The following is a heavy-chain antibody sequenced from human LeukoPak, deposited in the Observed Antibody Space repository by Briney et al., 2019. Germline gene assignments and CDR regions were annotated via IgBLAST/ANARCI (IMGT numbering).Heavy chain of an antibody. CDR1: GFTFTNYP. J-gene: IGHJ4*02. CDR3: ASPYYYDGSSYYHFFDH. CDR2: ISYDGTTK. D-gene: IGHD3-22*01. V-gene: IGHV3-30*04. Sequence: GGSLRLSCAASGFTFTNYPVHWVRQAPGKGLEWVTVISYDGTTKYYADSVKGRFTISRDNSRNTLYLQMNNLRTEDTAVYYCASPYYYDGSSYYHFFDHWGQGTLVTVSS.